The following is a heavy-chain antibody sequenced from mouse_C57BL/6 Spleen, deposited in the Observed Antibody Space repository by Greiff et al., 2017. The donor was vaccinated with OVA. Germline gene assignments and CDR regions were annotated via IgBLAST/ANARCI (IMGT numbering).Heavy chain of an antibody. J-gene: IGHJ4*01. CDR1: GYSFTSYY. CDR3: ARKGLREGMDY. CDR2: IYPGSGNT. V-gene: IGHV1-66*01. Sequence: VMLVESGPELVKPGASVKISCKASGYSFTSYYIHWVKQRPGQGLEWIGWIYPGSGNTKYNEKFKGKATLTADTSSSTAYMQLSSLTSEDSAVYYCARKGLREGMDYWGQGTSVTVSS. D-gene: IGHD2-4*01.